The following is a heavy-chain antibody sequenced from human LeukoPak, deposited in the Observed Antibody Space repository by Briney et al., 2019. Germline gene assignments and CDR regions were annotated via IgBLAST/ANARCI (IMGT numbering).Heavy chain of an antibody. Sequence: PGGSLRLSCAASGFTFSDYYMSWIRQAPGKGLEWVSYISSSGSTIYYADSVKGRFTISRDNAKNSLYLQMNSLRAEDTAVYYCARDAERDVDYYGMDVWGQGTTVTVSS. J-gene: IGHJ6*02. CDR2: ISSSGSTI. CDR3: ARDAERDVDYYGMDV. CDR1: GFTFSDYY. V-gene: IGHV3-11*01. D-gene: IGHD1-1*01.